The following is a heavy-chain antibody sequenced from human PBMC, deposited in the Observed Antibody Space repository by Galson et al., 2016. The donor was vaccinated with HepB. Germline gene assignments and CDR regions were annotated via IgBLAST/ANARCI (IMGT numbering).Heavy chain of an antibody. Sequence: SLRLSCAVSGLDFRRYWMHWVRQTPGKGLVWVSRINNDGSNTTYADSVKGRFTISRDNAKNTLYLQMNSLRAEDTAVYYCARPGYCSGSSCYVPFDIWGQGTMATVSS. V-gene: IGHV3-74*03. CDR1: GLDFRRYW. J-gene: IGHJ3*02. CDR3: ARPGYCSGSSCYVPFDI. CDR2: INNDGSNT. D-gene: IGHD2-15*01.